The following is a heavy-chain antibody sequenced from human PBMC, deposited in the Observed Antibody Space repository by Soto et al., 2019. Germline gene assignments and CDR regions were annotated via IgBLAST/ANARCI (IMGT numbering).Heavy chain of an antibody. D-gene: IGHD2-21*02. CDR1: GFTFSSYG. CDR2: ISYDGSNK. Sequence: GGSLRLSCAASGFTFSSYGLHWVRQAPGTGLEWVAVISYDGSNKYYADSVKGRFTISRDNSKNTLYLQMNSLRAEDTAVYYCAKDQSDSGYYYYYYGMDVWGQGTTVTVSS. J-gene: IGHJ6*02. V-gene: IGHV3-30*18. CDR3: AKDQSDSGYYYYYYGMDV.